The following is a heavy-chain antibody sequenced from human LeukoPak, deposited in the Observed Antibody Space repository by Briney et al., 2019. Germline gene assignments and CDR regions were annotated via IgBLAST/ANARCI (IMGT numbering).Heavy chain of an antibody. V-gene: IGHV1-18*01. J-gene: IGHJ4*02. CDR3: ARDGRGVKRDPLDY. CDR1: GYTFTSYG. CDR2: ISAYNGNI. Sequence: ASVKVSCKASGYTFTSYGISWVRQAPGQGLEWMGWISAYNGNINYAQKLQGRVTMTTDTSTSTAYMELRSLRSDDTAVYYCARDGRGVKRDPLDYWGQGTLVTVSS. D-gene: IGHD3-10*01.